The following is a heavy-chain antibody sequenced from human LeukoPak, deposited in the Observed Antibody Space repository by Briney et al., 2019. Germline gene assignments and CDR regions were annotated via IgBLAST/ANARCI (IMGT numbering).Heavy chain of an antibody. CDR1: GGSISSYY. J-gene: IGHJ5*02. CDR2: IYTSGST. D-gene: IGHD2-15*01. Sequence: SETLSLTCTVSGGSISSYYWSWIRQPAGKGLEWIGRIYTSGSTNHNPSLKSRVTISVDTSKNQFSLNLRFVTAADTAVYYCARPLGYCSDSRCPQSWFDPWGLGTLVTVSS. CDR3: ARPLGYCSDSRCPQSWFDP. V-gene: IGHV4-4*07.